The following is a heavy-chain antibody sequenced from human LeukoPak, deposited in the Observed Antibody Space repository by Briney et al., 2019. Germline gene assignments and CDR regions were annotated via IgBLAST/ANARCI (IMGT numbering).Heavy chain of an antibody. CDR1: GYTFTSYG. V-gene: IGHV1-18*01. Sequence: ASVKVSCKASGYTFTSYGISWVRQAPGQGLEWMGWISAYNGNTNYAQKLQGRVTMTTDTSTSTAYMELRSLRPDDTAVYYCARDGYYYDSSGYLGTRWFDPWGQGTLVTVSS. J-gene: IGHJ5*02. CDR2: ISAYNGNT. CDR3: ARDGYYYDSSGYLGTRWFDP. D-gene: IGHD3-22*01.